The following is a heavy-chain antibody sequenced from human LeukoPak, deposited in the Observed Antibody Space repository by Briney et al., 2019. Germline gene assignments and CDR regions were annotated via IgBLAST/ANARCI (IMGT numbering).Heavy chain of an antibody. CDR2: VYYSGST. CDR3: ARRSAAEDY. CDR1: GGSISGYS. J-gene: IGHJ4*02. V-gene: IGHV4-59*01. Sequence: SETLSLTCTVSGGSISGYSWSWIRPPPGKGLEWIGYVYYSGSTNYNPSLNSRVTISVDTPKSQFSLKLSSVTAADTAVYYCARRSAAEDYWGQGTLVTVSS. D-gene: IGHD6-13*01.